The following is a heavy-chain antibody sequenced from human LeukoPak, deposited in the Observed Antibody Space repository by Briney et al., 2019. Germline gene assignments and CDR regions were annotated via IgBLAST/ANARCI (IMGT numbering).Heavy chain of an antibody. D-gene: IGHD1-14*01. J-gene: IGHJ6*03. Sequence: SETLSLTCAVYGGSFSDYYWSWIRQPPGKGLEWIGEINHSGNSNYNPSLKSRVTISVDTSKNQFSLKLSSVTAADTAAYYCARERTHYYYYMDVWGKGTTVTVSS. CDR3: ARERTHYYYYMDV. V-gene: IGHV4-34*01. CDR1: GGSFSDYY. CDR2: INHSGNS.